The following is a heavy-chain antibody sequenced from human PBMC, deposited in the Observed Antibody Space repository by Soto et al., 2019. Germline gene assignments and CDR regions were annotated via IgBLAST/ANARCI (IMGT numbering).Heavy chain of an antibody. J-gene: IGHJ4*02. CDR2: ISGSGGST. Sequence: GSLRLSCAASGFTFSSYAMSWVRQAPGKGLEWVSAISGSGGSTYYADSVKGRFTISRDNSKNTLYLQMNSLRAEDTAVYYCAKDLPSAAAARPDHPASPDYWGQGTLVTVSS. V-gene: IGHV3-23*01. CDR1: GFTFSSYA. CDR3: AKDLPSAAAARPDHPASPDY. D-gene: IGHD6-13*01.